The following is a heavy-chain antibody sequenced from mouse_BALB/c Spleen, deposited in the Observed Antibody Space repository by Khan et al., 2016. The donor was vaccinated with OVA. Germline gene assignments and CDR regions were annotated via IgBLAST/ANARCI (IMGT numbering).Heavy chain of an antibody. Sequence: VQLQQSGAELVRPGVSVKISCKGSGYIFTDFTMHWVKQSHAMSLEWIGVISTYFGDATYNQKFKDKATMTVDKSSRTAYLELARLTSEDSAIIDGTRGGGGNRFAYWGQGTLVTVSA. CDR2: ISTYFGDA. CDR3: TRGGGGNRFAY. J-gene: IGHJ3*01. CDR1: GYIFTDFT. V-gene: IGHV1S137*01.